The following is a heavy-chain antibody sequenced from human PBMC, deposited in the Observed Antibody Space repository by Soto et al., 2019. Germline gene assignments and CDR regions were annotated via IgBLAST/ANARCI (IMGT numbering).Heavy chain of an antibody. Sequence: GGSLRLSCVGSGFTFGDYAMTWFRQAPGKGLEWVGLITSKAYGGTAEYAASVKGRFTISRDDSKSIAYLQMNSLKTEDTAVYYCTCVARDDYGPPLAYGGQGTLDTGSS. CDR1: GFTFGDYA. V-gene: IGHV3-49*03. CDR3: TCVARDDYGPPLAY. J-gene: IGHJ4*01. CDR2: ITSKAYGGTA. D-gene: IGHD4-17*01.